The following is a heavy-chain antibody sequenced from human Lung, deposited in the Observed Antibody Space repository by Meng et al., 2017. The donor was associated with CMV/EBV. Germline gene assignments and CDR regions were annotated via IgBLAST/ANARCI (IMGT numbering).Heavy chain of an antibody. CDR2: INHSGST. Sequence: SXTXSLXCAVYGGSFSGYYWSWIRQPPGKGLEWIGEINHSGSTNYNPSLKSRVTISVDTSKNQFSLKLSSVTAADTAVYYCARAQSTVTTGRNFQYWGQGTLVTVSS. J-gene: IGHJ1*01. CDR3: ARAQSTVTTGRNFQY. D-gene: IGHD4-17*01. CDR1: GGSFSGYY. V-gene: IGHV4-34*01.